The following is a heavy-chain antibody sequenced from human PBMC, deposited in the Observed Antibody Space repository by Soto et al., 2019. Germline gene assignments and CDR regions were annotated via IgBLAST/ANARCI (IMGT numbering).Heavy chain of an antibody. Sequence: EVQLVQSGAEVKKPGESLKLSCQGSGYTFTKSWIGWVRQLPGKGLEWMGPIYPSDSDTKYSPAFQGQVTISVDKSSTTAYLQWSSLEASDTAMYYCARGNWGPYYFDSWGQGTLVTVSS. CDR2: IYPSDSDT. J-gene: IGHJ4*02. CDR1: GYTFTKSW. CDR3: ARGNWGPYYFDS. V-gene: IGHV5-51*01. D-gene: IGHD7-27*01.